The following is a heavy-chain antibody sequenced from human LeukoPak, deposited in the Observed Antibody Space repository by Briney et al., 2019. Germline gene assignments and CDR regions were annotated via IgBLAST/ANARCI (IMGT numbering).Heavy chain of an antibody. Sequence: GGSLRLSCGASGFTVSGYWMHWVRHAPGKGPVWVSRINSEGTTTDYADSVKGRFTISRDNAKNTLYLQMNSLRAEDTAVYYCARVGITMVRTDAFDIWGQGTMVTVSS. CDR3: ARVGITMVRTDAFDI. D-gene: IGHD3-10*01. CDR2: INSEGTTT. J-gene: IGHJ3*02. V-gene: IGHV3-74*01. CDR1: GFTVSGYW.